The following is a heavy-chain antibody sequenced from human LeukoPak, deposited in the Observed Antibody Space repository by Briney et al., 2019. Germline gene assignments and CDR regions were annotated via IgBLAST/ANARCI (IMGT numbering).Heavy chain of an antibody. V-gene: IGHV3-23*01. CDR2: ISGSGGST. J-gene: IGHJ4*02. CDR1: GFTFSSYA. D-gene: IGHD6-19*01. Sequence: GGSLRLSCAASGFTFSSYAMSWVRQAPGKGLEWVSAISGSGGSTYYADSVKGRFTISRDNFKNTLYLQMNSLRAEDTAVYYCAKKAWSSGWYDLDYWGQGTLVTVSS. CDR3: AKKAWSSGWYDLDY.